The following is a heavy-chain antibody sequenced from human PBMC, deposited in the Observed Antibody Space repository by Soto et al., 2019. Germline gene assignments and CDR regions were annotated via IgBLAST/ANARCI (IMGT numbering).Heavy chain of an antibody. J-gene: IGHJ4*02. CDR2: ISGSGGST. Sequence: EVQLLESGGGLVQPGGSLRLSCAASGFTFSSYAMSWVRQAPGKGLEWVSAISGSGGSTYYADSVKGRFTISRDNSKNKLYLQMNSLRAEDTAVYYCAKDRGYCSGGSCPPLGFDYWGQGTLVTVSS. CDR1: GFTFSSYA. V-gene: IGHV3-23*01. D-gene: IGHD2-15*01. CDR3: AKDRGYCSGGSCPPLGFDY.